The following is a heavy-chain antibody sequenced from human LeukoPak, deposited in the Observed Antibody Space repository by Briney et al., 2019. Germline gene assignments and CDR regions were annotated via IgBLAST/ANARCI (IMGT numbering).Heavy chain of an antibody. V-gene: IGHV3-21*01. Sequence: GGSLRLSCAASGFTFSSYSMNWVRQAPGKGLEWVSSISSSSSYIYYADSVKGRFIISRDNAKNSLYLQMNSLRAEDTAVYYCARDYGDYPGGRFDYWGQGTLVTVSS. CDR2: ISSSSSYI. J-gene: IGHJ4*02. CDR3: ARDYGDYPGGRFDY. CDR1: GFTFSSYS. D-gene: IGHD4-17*01.